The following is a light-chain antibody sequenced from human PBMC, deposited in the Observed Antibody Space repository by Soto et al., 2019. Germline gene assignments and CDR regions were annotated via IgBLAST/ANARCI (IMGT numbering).Light chain of an antibody. CDR2: AAS. CDR3: LQDHNYPWT. CDR1: QGIRND. V-gene: IGKV1-6*01. Sequence: IQMTQSPSSLSASVGDRVTITCRASQGIRNDLGWFQQKPGKAPNLLIYAASSLQSGVPSRFSGSGSGTDFSLTISSLQPEDFATYYCLQDHNYPWTFGQGTKVDIK. J-gene: IGKJ1*01.